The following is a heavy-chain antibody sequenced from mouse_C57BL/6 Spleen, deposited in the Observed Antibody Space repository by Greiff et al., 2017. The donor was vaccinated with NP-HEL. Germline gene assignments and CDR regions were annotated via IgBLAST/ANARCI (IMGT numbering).Heavy chain of an antibody. CDR3: ARRGMGNYRYFDV. V-gene: IGHV1-18*01. J-gene: IGHJ1*03. Sequence: EVQLQQSGPELVKPGASVKIPCKASGYTFTDYNMDWVKQSHGKSLEWIGDINPNNGGTIYNQKFKGKATLTVEKSSSTAYRELRSLTSEDTAVYDCARRGMGNYRYFDVWGRGTTVTVSS. CDR2: INPNNGGT. D-gene: IGHD2-10*02. CDR1: GYTFTDYN.